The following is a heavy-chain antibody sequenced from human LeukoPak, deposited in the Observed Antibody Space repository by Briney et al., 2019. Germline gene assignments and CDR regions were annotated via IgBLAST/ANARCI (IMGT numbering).Heavy chain of an antibody. CDR3: ARAWDSSSSRYQAFEY. V-gene: IGHV3-7*01. CDR2: IKQDESEK. J-gene: IGHJ4*02. CDR1: GFTFSSYW. Sequence: GGSMRLSCAASGFTFSSYWMSWVRQAPGKGLGWVANIKQDESEKYYVDSVKGRFTISRDNAKNSLYLQMNNLRAEDTAVYYCARAWDSSSSRYQAFEYWGQGTPVTVSS. D-gene: IGHD2-2*01.